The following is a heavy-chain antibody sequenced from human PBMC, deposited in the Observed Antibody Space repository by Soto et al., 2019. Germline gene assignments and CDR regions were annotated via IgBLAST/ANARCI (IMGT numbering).Heavy chain of an antibody. CDR3: VLVQSSIPRRFDI. CDR1: GYTLSRYG. Sequence: GASVKFSCKASGYTLSRYGISWVRQAPGQGLEWMGWINPNNGNTNYAQKLQGRLIMTTDKSTSTAYMELRSLGSDDTAVYYCVLVQSSIPRRFDIWGQGTTVTVSS. V-gene: IGHV1-18*01. D-gene: IGHD3-10*01. J-gene: IGHJ3*02. CDR2: INPNNGNT.